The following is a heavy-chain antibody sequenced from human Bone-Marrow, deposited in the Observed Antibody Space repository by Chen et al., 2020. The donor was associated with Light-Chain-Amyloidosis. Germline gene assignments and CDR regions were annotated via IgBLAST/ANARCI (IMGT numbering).Heavy chain of an antibody. CDR1: GFTFSSYW. V-gene: IGHV3-7*01. D-gene: IGHD6-13*01. J-gene: IGHJ4*02. Sequence: EVHLVESGGGLVQPGGSLGLSCAASGFTFSSYWMSWVRQAPGKGMEWVAKINQDGSEKYYVDSVKGRFTFPRNNAKNSLYLQMNTLRVEATAVYYCVRGVGMAPDYWGQGTLVTVSS. CDR3: VRGVGMAPDY. CDR2: INQDGSEK.